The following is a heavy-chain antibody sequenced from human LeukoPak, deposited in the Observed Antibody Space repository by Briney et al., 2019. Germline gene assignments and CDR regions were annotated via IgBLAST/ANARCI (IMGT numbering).Heavy chain of an antibody. Sequence: SETLSLTCAVSGGSISSSNWWSWVRQPPGKGLEWIGSNYYSGSTYYNPSLKSRVTISVDTSKNQFSLKLSSVTAADTAVYYCAVMPGYWGQGTLVTVSS. D-gene: IGHD3-16*01. V-gene: IGHV4-39*01. CDR3: AVMPGY. J-gene: IGHJ4*02. CDR1: GGSISSSNW. CDR2: NYYSGST.